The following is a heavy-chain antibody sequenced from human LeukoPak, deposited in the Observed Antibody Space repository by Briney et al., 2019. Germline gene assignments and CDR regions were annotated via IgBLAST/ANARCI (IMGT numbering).Heavy chain of an antibody. CDR2: MYYRGNT. CDR1: GFTFSSYG. D-gene: IGHD1-7*01. Sequence: PGGSLRLSCAASGFTFSSYGMHWVRQPPGKGLEWVGHMYYRGNTFYSPSLKSRVTISVDTSKNQFSLKLRSVTAADTAVYYCARLYGNYQNYFDYWGQGTLVTVSS. V-gene: IGHV4-59*12. J-gene: IGHJ4*02. CDR3: ARLYGNYQNYFDY.